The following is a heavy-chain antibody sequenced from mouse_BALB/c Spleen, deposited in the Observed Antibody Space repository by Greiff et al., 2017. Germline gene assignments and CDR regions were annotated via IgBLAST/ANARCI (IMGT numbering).Heavy chain of an antibody. J-gene: IGHJ1*01. V-gene: IGHV3-8*02. D-gene: IGHD4-1*01. Sequence: EVKLVESGPSLVKPSQTLSLTCSVTGDSITSGYWNWIRKFPGNKLEYMGYISYSGSTYYNPSLKSRISITRDTSKNQYYLQLNSVTTEDTATYYCARMETGTWYFDVWGAGTTVTVSS. CDR1: GDSITSGY. CDR3: ARMETGTWYFDV. CDR2: ISYSGST.